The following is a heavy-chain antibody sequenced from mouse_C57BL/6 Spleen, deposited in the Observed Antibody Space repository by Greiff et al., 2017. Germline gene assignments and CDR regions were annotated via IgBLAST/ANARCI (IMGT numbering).Heavy chain of an antibody. CDR3: ARDCYYGSSPFYAMDY. V-gene: IGHV14-2*01. CDR2: IDPEDGET. J-gene: IGHJ4*01. CDR1: GFNIKDYY. D-gene: IGHD1-1*01. Sequence: EVKLMESGAELVKPGASVKLSCTASGFNIKDYYMHWVKQRTEQGLEWIGRIDPEDGETKYAPKFQGKATITADPSSNTAYLQLSSLTSEDTAVYYCARDCYYGSSPFYAMDYWGQGTSVTVSS.